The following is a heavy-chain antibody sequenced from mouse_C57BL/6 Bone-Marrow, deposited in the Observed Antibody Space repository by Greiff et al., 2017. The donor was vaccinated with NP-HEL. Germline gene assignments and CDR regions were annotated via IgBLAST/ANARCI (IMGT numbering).Heavy chain of an antibody. CDR1: GYTFTSYW. CDR2: IDPSDSYT. J-gene: IGHJ3*01. CDR3: AISNWGGFAY. D-gene: IGHD4-1*01. Sequence: QVQLQQPGAELVMPGASVKLSCKASGYTFTSYWMHWVKQRPGQGLEWIGEIDPSDSYTNYNQKFKGKSTLTVDKSSSTAYMQLSSLTSEDSAVYYCAISNWGGFAYWGQGTLVTVSA. V-gene: IGHV1-69*01.